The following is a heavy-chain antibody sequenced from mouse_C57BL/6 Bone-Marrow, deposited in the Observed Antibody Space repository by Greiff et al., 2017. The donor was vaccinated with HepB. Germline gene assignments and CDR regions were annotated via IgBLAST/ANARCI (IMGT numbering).Heavy chain of an antibody. J-gene: IGHJ2*01. D-gene: IGHD3-2*02. CDR1: GFTFTDYY. CDR2: IRNKANGYTT. V-gene: IGHV7-3*01. CDR3: ARYPAQATFDY. Sequence: EVKLVESGGGLVQPGGSLSLSCAASGFTFTDYYMSWVRQPPGKALEWLGFIRNKANGYTTEYSASVQGRFTISRDNSQSILYLQMNALRAEDSATYYCARYPAQATFDYWGQGTTLTVSS.